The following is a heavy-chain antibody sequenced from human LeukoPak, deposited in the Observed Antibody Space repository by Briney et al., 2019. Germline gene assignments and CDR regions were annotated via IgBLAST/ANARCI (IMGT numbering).Heavy chain of an antibody. J-gene: IGHJ4*02. D-gene: IGHD1-1*01. CDR2: INPSDSDT. CDR3: ARAWNFDY. CDR1: GYSFTNYW. V-gene: IGHV5-51*01. Sequence: GESLKISLKGSGYSFTNYWIAWVRQMPGRGLEWMVIINPSDSDTRYSPSFQGQVTISADKSISTAYLQWSSLKASDSAMYYCARAWNFDYWGQGTLVTVSS.